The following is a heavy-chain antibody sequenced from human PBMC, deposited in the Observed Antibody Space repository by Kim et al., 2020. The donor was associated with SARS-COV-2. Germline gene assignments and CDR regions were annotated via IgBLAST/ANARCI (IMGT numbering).Heavy chain of an antibody. V-gene: IGHV3-53*01. D-gene: IGHD2-21*02. CDR2: IYTGATT. J-gene: IGHJ6*02. CDR1: GFFVSNTY. CDR3: ARLGPVTVNYYYGMDV. Sequence: GGSLRLSCAASGFFVSNTYLSWVRQAPGKGLEWVSVIYTGATTYYADSVRGRFTISRDNSRNTVYLQMNSLRAEDTAVYYCARLGPVTVNYYYGMDVWGQGTTVTVSS.